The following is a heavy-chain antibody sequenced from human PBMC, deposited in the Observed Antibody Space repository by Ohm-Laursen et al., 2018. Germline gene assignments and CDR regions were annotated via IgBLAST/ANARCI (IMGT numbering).Heavy chain of an antibody. D-gene: IGHD4-11*01. J-gene: IGHJ5*02. CDR3: AREVSGATVTTYNWFDP. CDR2: MNPNSGNT. V-gene: IGHV1-8*01. CDR1: GYTFTSYD. Sequence: ASVKVSCKASGYTFTSYDINWVRQATGQGLEWMGWMNPNSGNTGYAQKFQGRVTMTRNTSISTAYMELSRLRSDDTAVYYCAREVSGATVTTYNWFDPWGQGALVTVSS.